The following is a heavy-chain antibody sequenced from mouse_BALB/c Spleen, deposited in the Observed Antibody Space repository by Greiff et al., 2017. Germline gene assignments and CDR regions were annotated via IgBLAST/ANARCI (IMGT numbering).Heavy chain of an antibody. CDR1: GSSITSDYA. CDR2: ISYRGST. V-gene: IGHV3-2*02. D-gene: IGHD2-14*01. J-gene: IGHJ2*01. Sequence: EVKLMESGPGLVKPSQSLSLTCTVTGSSITSDYAWNWIRQFPGNKLEWMGYISYRGSTSYNPSLKSRISITRDTSKNQFFLQLNSVTTEDTATYYCASNRYDGFDYWGQGTTLTVSS. CDR3: ASNRYDGFDY.